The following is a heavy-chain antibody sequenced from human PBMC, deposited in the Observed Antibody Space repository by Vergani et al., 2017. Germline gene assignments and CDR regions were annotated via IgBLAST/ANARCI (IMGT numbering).Heavy chain of an antibody. V-gene: IGHV3-74*01. CDR1: GFTFSSYW. CDR3: ARAAYDSSGYYFDYYYYGMDV. D-gene: IGHD3-22*01. CDR2: INSDGSST. J-gene: IGHJ6*02. Sequence: EVQLVESGGGLVQPGGSLRLSCAASGFTFSSYWMHWVRQAPGKGLVWVSRINSDGSSTSYADSVKGRFTISRDNAKNTLYLQMNSLRAEDTAVYYCARAAYDSSGYYFDYYYYGMDVWGQGTTVTDSS.